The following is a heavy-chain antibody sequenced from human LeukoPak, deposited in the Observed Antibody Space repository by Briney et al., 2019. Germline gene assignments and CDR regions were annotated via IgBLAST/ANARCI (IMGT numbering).Heavy chain of an antibody. CDR1: GDSISGGGYS. CDR2: IYQSGSS. V-gene: IGHV4-30-2*02. D-gene: IGHD3-10*01. CDR3: ARSDSGSYYSPPYYYYGMDV. Sequence: PSETLSLTCAVSGDSISGGGYSWSWIRQPPGKGLEWIGYIYQSGSSYYNPSLKSRLTISVDRSKSQFSLNLSTVTAADTAVYYCARSDSGSYYSPPYYYYGMDVWGKGTTVTVSS. J-gene: IGHJ6*04.